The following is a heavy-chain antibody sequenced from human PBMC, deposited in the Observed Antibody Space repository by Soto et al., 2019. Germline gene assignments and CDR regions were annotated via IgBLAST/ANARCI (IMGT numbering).Heavy chain of an antibody. Sequence: GGSLRLSCAASGFTFSSHAMSCVRQAPGKGLEWVSAISVSGGSTYYADSVKGRFTISRDNPKNTLYLQMNSLRAEDTAVYYCAKDAGLQPNYFDHWGQGTLVTVSS. J-gene: IGHJ4*02. CDR1: GFTFSSHA. CDR2: ISVSGGST. D-gene: IGHD4-4*01. V-gene: IGHV3-23*01. CDR3: AKDAGLQPNYFDH.